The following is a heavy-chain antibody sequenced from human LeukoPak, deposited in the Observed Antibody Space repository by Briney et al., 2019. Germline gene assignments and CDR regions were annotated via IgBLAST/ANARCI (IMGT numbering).Heavy chain of an antibody. CDR2: ISGSGGST. D-gene: IGHD2-15*01. V-gene: IGHV3-23*01. CDR1: GFTFSSYA. CDR3: AKDWVVVVAATFDY. J-gene: IGHJ4*02. Sequence: GGSLRLSCAASGFTFSSYAMSWVRQAPGKGLEWVSAISGSGGSTYYADSAKGRFTISRDNSKNTLYLQMNSLRAEDTAVYYCAKDWVVVVAATFDYWGQGTLVTVSS.